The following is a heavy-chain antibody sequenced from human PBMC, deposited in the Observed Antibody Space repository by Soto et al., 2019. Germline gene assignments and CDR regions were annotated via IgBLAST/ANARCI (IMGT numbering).Heavy chain of an antibody. CDR2: ISAYNGNT. D-gene: IGHD6-19*01. Sequence: ASVKVSCKASGDTFTSYGISWVRQAPGQGLEWMGWISAYNGNTNYAQKLQGRVTMTTDTSTSTAYMELRSLRSDDTAVYYCARDDRQWLVRGDAFDIWGQGTMVTVSS. CDR3: ARDDRQWLVRGDAFDI. V-gene: IGHV1-18*01. J-gene: IGHJ3*02. CDR1: GDTFTSYG.